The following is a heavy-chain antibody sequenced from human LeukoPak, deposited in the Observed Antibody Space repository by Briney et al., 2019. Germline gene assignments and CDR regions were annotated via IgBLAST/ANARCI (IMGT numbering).Heavy chain of an antibody. Sequence: SGKVSCKASGGTFSSYAISWVRQAPGQGLEWIGGIIRIFGTANYAQKFEGRVTITADESTSTAYMELSSLRSEDTAVYYCARDRCSSTSCYPAFTSFDYWGQRTLVTVSS. V-gene: IGHV1-69*13. J-gene: IGHJ4*02. CDR1: GGTFSSYA. D-gene: IGHD2-2*01. CDR3: ARDRCSSTSCYPAFTSFDY. CDR2: IIRIFGTA.